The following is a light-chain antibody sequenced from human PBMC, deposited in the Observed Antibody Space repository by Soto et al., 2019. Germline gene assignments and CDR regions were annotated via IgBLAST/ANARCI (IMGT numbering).Light chain of an antibody. Sequence: EIVLTQSPATLSLSPGERATLSCRASQSVSNSLAWYQQKPGQAPRLLIYSASNRATGIPARFSGSGSGTDFSLTISSLDPEDFAVYYCQQRSNWPPTFGGGTKVEIK. CDR2: SAS. V-gene: IGKV3-11*01. CDR1: QSVSNS. CDR3: QQRSNWPPT. J-gene: IGKJ4*01.